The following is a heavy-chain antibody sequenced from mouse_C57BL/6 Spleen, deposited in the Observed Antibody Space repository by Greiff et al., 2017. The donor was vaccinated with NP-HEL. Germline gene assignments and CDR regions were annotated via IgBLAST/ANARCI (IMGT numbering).Heavy chain of an antibody. CDR1: GFTFSSYA. D-gene: IGHD2-5*01. CDR3: TRGSNGGYYAMDY. J-gene: IGHJ4*01. V-gene: IGHV5-9-1*02. Sequence: DVHLVESGEGLVKPGGSLKLSCAASGFTFSSYAMSWVRQTPEKRLEWVAYISSGGDYIYYADTVKGRFTISRDNAGNTLYLQMSSLKSEDTAMYYCTRGSNGGYYAMDYWGQGTSVTVSS. CDR2: ISSGGDYI.